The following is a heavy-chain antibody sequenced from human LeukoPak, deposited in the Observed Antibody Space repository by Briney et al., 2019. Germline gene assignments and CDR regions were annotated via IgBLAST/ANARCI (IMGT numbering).Heavy chain of an antibody. J-gene: IGHJ4*02. CDR2: IYSGGST. Sequence: GGSLRLSCAASGFTVSSNYMSWVRQAPGKGLEWVSVIYSGGSTYYADSVKGRFTISRDNSKNTLYLQMNSLRAEDTAVYYCARTVHYGSGSYYFDYWGQGTLVTVSS. V-gene: IGHV3-53*01. D-gene: IGHD3-10*01. CDR1: GFTVSSNY. CDR3: ARTVHYGSGSYYFDY.